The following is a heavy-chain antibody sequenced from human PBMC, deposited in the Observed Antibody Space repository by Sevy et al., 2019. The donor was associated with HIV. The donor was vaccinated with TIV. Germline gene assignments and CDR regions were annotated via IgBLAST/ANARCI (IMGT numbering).Heavy chain of an antibody. J-gene: IGHJ6*02. CDR2: ISYDGSNK. V-gene: IGHV3-30*04. CDR3: ARDSAGGLGYFDWLLFGAANYGMDV. CDR1: GFTFSSYA. Sequence: GGSLGLSCAASGFTFSSYAMHWVRQAPGKGLEWVAVISYDGSNKYYADSVKGRFTISRDNSKNTLYLQMNSLRAEDTAVYYCARDSAGGLGYFDWLLFGAANYGMDVWGQGTTVTVSS. D-gene: IGHD3-9*01.